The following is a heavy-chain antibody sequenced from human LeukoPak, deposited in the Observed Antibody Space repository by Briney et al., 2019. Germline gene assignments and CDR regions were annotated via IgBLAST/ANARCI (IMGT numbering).Heavy chain of an antibody. CDR1: GFPFSSYA. V-gene: IGHV3-23*01. D-gene: IGHD1-26*01. CDR3: AKDVGSIVGASDY. J-gene: IGHJ4*02. CDR2: ITPSGGST. Sequence: GGSLRLSCAAFGFPFSSYAMSWVRQAPGKGLEWVSSITPSGGSTYYADSEKGRFTISRDNSKNTLYLQMNSLRAEDTAIFYCAKDVGSIVGASDYWGQGTLVTVSS.